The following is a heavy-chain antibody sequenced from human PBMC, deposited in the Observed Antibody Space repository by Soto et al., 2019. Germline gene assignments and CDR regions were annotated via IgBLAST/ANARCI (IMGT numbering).Heavy chain of an antibody. Sequence: PGGSLRLSCAASGFKFTIYGMHWVRQAPGKGLEWVAVVWYDGSSKYYADSVKGRFTISRDNSKNTLYLQVNSLRAEDTAVYYCAKDRSSSLDGMDVWGQGTTVTVSS. CDR3: AKDRSSSLDGMDV. J-gene: IGHJ6*02. V-gene: IGHV3-33*06. D-gene: IGHD6-13*01. CDR1: GFKFTIYG. CDR2: VWYDGSSK.